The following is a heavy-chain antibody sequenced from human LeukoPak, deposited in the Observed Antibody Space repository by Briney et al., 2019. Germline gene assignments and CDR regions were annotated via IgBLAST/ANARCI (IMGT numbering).Heavy chain of an antibody. Sequence: PGGSLRLSCAASGFTFSSYGMHWVRQAPGKGLEWVAFIRYDGSNKYYADSVKGRFTISRDNSKNTLYLQMNSLRAEDTAVYYCAKDLIRQVATYMIEYSWFDPWGQGTLVTVSS. V-gene: IGHV3-30*02. CDR3: AKDLIRQVATYMIEYSWFDP. D-gene: IGHD3-22*01. J-gene: IGHJ5*02. CDR2: IRYDGSNK. CDR1: GFTFSSYG.